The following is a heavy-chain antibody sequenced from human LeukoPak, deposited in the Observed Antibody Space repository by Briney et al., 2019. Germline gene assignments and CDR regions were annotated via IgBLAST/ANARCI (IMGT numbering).Heavy chain of an antibody. D-gene: IGHD3-10*01. CDR3: ARGLIFMVRGVINWFDP. Sequence: GASVKVSCKASGYTFTGYYMHWVRQAPGQGLEWMGWINPNSGGTNYAQKFQGRVTMTSDTSISTAYMELSRLRSDDTAVYYCARGLIFMVRGVINWFDPWGQGTLVTVSS. CDR2: INPNSGGT. V-gene: IGHV1-2*02. J-gene: IGHJ5*02. CDR1: GYTFTGYY.